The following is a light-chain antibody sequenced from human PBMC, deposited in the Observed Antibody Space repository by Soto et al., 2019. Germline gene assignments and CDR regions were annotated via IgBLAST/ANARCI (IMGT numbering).Light chain of an antibody. CDR1: QSVSSSY. CDR3: QQYYTSPLT. Sequence: EIVLTQSPGTLSLSPGERATLSCRASQSVSSSYLVWYQQKPGQAPRLLIYGASSRATGIPDRFSGSGSGTDLTLTISRLEPEEFAVYFCQQYYTSPLTFGGGTKVEIK. J-gene: IGKJ4*01. V-gene: IGKV3-20*01. CDR2: GAS.